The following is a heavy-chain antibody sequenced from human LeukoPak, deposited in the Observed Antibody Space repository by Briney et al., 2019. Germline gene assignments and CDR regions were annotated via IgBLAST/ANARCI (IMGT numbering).Heavy chain of an antibody. V-gene: IGHV3-9*01. CDR2: ISWNSGSI. Sequence: GGSLRLSCAASGFTFDDYAMHWVRQAPGKGLEWVSGISWNSGSIGYADSVKGRFTISRDNAKNTLYLQMNSLRAEDTAVYYCARGQLWSYYHDYWGQGTLVTVSS. CDR3: ARGQLWSYYHDY. D-gene: IGHD5-18*01. CDR1: GFTFDDYA. J-gene: IGHJ4*02.